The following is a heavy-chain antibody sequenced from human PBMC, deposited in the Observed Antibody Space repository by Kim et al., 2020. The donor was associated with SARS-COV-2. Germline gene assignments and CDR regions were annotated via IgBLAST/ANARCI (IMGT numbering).Heavy chain of an antibody. CDR3: ARDGTDEWPYCYYYYGMDV. J-gene: IGHJ6*02. Sequence: ASVKVSCKASGYTFTSYGISWVRQAPGQGLEWMGWISACNGKTNYAEKLQGRVTMTTDTSTSTAYMELRSLRSDDTAVYYCARDGTDEWPYCYYYYGMDVWGQGTGATVTS. D-gene: IGHD1-1*01. CDR1: GYTFTSYG. V-gene: IGHV1-18*01. CDR2: ISACNGKT.